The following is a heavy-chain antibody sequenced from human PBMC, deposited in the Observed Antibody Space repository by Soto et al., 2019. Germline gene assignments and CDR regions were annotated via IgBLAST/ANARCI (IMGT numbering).Heavy chain of an antibody. CDR3: PRAEGYSY. CDR2: INPNSGGT. D-gene: IGHD4-4*01. V-gene: IGHV1-2*02. Sequence: ASGKVSCKASGYTVTCYYMHWLRQAPGQGLAWLGWINPNSGGTNYAQKFQGRVTMTRDTSISTAYMELRRLRSDDTAVYYCPRAEGYSYWGQGTLVTVSS. J-gene: IGHJ4*02. CDR1: GYTVTCYY.